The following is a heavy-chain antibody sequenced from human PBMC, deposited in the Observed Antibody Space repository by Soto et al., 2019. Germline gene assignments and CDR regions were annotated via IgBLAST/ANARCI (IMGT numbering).Heavy chain of an antibody. CDR1: GFTFSSYA. CDR3: AKDFGYNYGYDAFDI. Sequence: PGGSLRLSCAASGFTFSSYAMSGVRQAPGKGLEWVSVISGSGDSTYYADSVKGRFTISRDNSKNTLYLQMNSLRAEDTAVYYCAKDFGYNYGYDAFDIWGQGTMVTVSS. J-gene: IGHJ3*02. CDR2: ISGSGDST. V-gene: IGHV3-23*01. D-gene: IGHD5-18*01.